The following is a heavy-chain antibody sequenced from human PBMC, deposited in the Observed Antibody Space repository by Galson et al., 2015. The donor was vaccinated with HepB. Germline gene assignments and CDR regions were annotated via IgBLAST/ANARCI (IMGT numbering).Heavy chain of an antibody. Sequence: QSGAEVKKPGESLKISCKGSGYSFTSYWIGWVRQMPGKGLEWMGIIYPGDSDTRFSPSFQGQVTISADKSISTAYLQWSSLKASDTAMYYCARGSISRGSRGTRYNWFDPWGQGTLVTVSS. CDR3: ARGSISRGSRGTRYNWFDP. CDR2: IYPGDSDT. J-gene: IGHJ5*02. CDR1: GYSFTSYW. D-gene: IGHD1-26*01. V-gene: IGHV5-51*03.